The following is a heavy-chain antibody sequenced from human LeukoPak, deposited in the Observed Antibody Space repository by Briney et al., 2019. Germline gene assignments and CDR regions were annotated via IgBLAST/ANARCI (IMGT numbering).Heavy chain of an antibody. CDR3: ARDCSGGSCYGVDY. J-gene: IGHJ4*02. CDR2: ISSSSSTI. D-gene: IGHD2-15*01. Sequence: GGSRRPSGEAPGSTSITYSLNWAGKPQGRGWGGFPYISSSSSTIYYADSVKGRFTISRDNAKNSLYLQMNSLRAEDTAVYYCARDCSGGSCYGVDYWGQGTLVTVSS. CDR1: GSTSITYS. V-gene: IGHV3-48*04.